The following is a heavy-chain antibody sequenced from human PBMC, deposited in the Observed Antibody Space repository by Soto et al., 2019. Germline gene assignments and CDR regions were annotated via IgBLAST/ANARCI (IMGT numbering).Heavy chain of an antibody. J-gene: IGHJ4*02. CDR2: ISYTGIT. CDR3: EASGGY. Sequence: QVQVQESGPGLVKPSQTLSLTCTVSGASVSSSDYYWSWFRQPPGKGPEWIGYISYTGITSYNPSLKSRVTMSIDTSKNQFSLNLRSVTAADTAVYYCEASGGYWCQGALVTVSS. V-gene: IGHV4-30-4*01. CDR1: GASVSSSDYY.